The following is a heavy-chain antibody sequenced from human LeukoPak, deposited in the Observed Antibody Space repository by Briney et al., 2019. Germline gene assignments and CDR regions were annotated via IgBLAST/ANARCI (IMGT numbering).Heavy chain of an antibody. D-gene: IGHD1-1*01. J-gene: IGHJ4*02. Sequence: GGSLRLSCAAAGLTFSNYGMHWVRQAPGKGLQWVAYIRYDGRNKYSADSVKGRFTIYRDNSKSTLYLQMNSLRPEDTAMYYCAKGGSNNWSFDNWGQGTLVTVSS. CDR3: AKGGSNNWSFDN. CDR1: GLTFSNYG. V-gene: IGHV3-30*02. CDR2: IRYDGRNK.